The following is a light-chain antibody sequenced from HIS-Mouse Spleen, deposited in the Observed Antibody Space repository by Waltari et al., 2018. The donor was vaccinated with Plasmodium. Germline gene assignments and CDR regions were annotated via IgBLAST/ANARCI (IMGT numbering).Light chain of an antibody. Sequence: AIQLTQSPSSLSASVGDRVTIPCRASQGISSALARYQQKPGKAPKLLIYDASSLESGVPSRFSGSGSGTDFTLTISSLQPEDFATYYCQQFNSYPLTFGGGTKVEIK. CDR2: DAS. CDR3: QQFNSYPLT. CDR1: QGISSA. V-gene: IGKV1-13*02. J-gene: IGKJ4*01.